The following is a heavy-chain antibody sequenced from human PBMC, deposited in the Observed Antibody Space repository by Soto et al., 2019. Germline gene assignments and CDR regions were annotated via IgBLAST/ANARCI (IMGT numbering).Heavy chain of an antibody. J-gene: IGHJ6*02. Sequence: SETLSLTCAFYCGSFSGYYWSWIRQPPGKGLEWIGEINHSGSTNYNPSLKSRVTISVDTSKNQFSLKLSSVTAADTAVYYCARGPIYYGSGSYYPVGYGMDVWGQGTTVTVSS. D-gene: IGHD3-10*01. CDR3: ARGPIYYGSGSYYPVGYGMDV. CDR2: INHSGST. V-gene: IGHV4-34*01. CDR1: CGSFSGYY.